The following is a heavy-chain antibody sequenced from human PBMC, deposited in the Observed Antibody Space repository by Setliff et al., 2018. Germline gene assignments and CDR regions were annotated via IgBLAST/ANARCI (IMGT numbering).Heavy chain of an antibody. CDR2: IVQSSDV. J-gene: IGHJ4*02. V-gene: IGHV3-23*01. D-gene: IGHD3-22*01. CDR3: AKDTYYYDSSGYYVFDY. Sequence: GESLKISCATSGFTFRDYSLVWVRQAPGKGLEWVSGIVQSSDVVYADSVKGRFTISRDNSKNTLYLQMNSLRVEDTAVYYCAKDTYYYDSSGYYVFDYWGQGTLVTVSS. CDR1: GFTFRDYS.